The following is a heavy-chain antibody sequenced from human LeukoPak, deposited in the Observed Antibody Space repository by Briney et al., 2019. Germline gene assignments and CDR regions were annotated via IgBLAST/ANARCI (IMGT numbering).Heavy chain of an antibody. CDR2: IKPNSGGT. V-gene: IGHV1-2*02. Sequence: ASVKVSCKASGYSFADYYMHWVRQAPGQGLEWMGWIKPNSGGTRSAQKFQGRVTMTRDTSISTAYMELSSLRYDDTAVYYCARARGSPKGYYFDYWGQGTLVTVSS. CDR1: GYSFADYY. CDR3: ARARGSPKGYYFDY. D-gene: IGHD1-26*01. J-gene: IGHJ4*02.